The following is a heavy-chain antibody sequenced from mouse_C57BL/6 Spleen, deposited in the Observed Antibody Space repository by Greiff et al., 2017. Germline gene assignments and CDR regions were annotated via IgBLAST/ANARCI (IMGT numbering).Heavy chain of an antibody. CDR3: ARDYGSSGGLDY. V-gene: IGHV1-76*01. D-gene: IGHD1-1*01. Sequence: VQLQQSGAELVRPGASVKLSCKASGYTFTDYYINWVKQRPGQGLEWIARIYPGSGNTYYNEKFKGKATLTAEKSSSTAYMQLSSLTSEDSAVYVCARDYGSSGGLDYWGQGTTLTVSS. J-gene: IGHJ2*01. CDR2: IYPGSGNT. CDR1: GYTFTDYY.